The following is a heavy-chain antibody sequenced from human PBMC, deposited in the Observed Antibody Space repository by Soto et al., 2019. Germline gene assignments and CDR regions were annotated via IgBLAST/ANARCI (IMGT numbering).Heavy chain of an antibody. J-gene: IGHJ4*02. CDR3: ARDFPYDVSCDSYLDY. CDR2: FDGEDGQT. V-gene: IGHV1-24*01. Sequence: GRSVKVSCKVSGYSFCEMSMHWVRQTREKGLEWMGSFDGEDGQTMYAQKFQGRVAMTEDTSADTAYMELSSLSAVTPEDTAVNYCARDFPYDVSCDSYLDYWGQGALVTVSS. D-gene: IGHD3-16*01. CDR1: GYSFCEMS.